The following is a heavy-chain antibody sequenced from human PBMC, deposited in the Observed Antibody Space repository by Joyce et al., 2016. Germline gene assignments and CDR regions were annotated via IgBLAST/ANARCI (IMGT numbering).Heavy chain of an antibody. V-gene: IGHV3-73*01. CDR2: IRDEANSYAT. CDR3: MNGDYGY. Sequence: EVQLVESGGDLVQPGGSLKLSCAASGFNFRASAMHWVRQASGKGLEWIGRIRDEANSYATTYGAAVKGRFTISRDDSQTTAYLHMSSLKTEDTAIYYCMNGDYGYWGRGTLVTVSS. J-gene: IGHJ4*02. CDR1: GFNFRASA. D-gene: IGHD4-17*01.